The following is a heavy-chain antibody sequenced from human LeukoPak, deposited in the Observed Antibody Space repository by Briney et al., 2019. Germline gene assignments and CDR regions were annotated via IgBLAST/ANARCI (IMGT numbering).Heavy chain of an antibody. CDR1: GGSFSGYY. J-gene: IGHJ5*02. CDR3: AREDIVVVVAAGSQYDWFDP. Sequence: PSETLPLTCAVYGGSFSGYYWSWIRQPPGKGLEWIGEINHSGSTNYNPSLKSRVTISVDTSKNQFSLKLSSVTAADTAVYYCAREDIVVVVAAGSQYDWFDPWGQGTLVTVSS. V-gene: IGHV4-34*01. CDR2: INHSGST. D-gene: IGHD2-15*01.